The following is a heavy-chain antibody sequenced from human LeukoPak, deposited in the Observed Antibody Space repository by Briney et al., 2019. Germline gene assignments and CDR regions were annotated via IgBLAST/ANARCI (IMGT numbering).Heavy chain of an antibody. CDR2: IHHSGVT. J-gene: IGHJ4*02. CDR1: GYSISSGYY. D-gene: IGHD3-22*01. Sequence: SETLSLTCTVSGYSISSGYYWSWIRQPPGKGLEWIATIHHSGVTYHNPSLKSRVTMSVDTSKNQFSLKLGSVTAAGTAVYYCARYTANTAGYSFDFWGQGALITVSS. V-gene: IGHV4-38-2*02. CDR3: ARYTANTAGYSFDF.